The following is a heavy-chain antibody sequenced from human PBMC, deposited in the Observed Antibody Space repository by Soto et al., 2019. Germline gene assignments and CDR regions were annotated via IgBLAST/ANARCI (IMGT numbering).Heavy chain of an antibody. CDR2: IYYGGSS. CDR1: GGSISSYY. J-gene: IGHJ4*02. CDR3: ARRKDSRGGWVYFDY. D-gene: IGHD6-19*01. Sequence: SETLSLTCTVSGGSISSYYWSWIRQPPGKGLEWIGYIYYGGSSNYNPSLKSRVTISVDTSKNQFSLKLSSVTAADTAVYYCARRKDSRGGWVYFDYWGQGTLVTVSS. V-gene: IGHV4-59*08.